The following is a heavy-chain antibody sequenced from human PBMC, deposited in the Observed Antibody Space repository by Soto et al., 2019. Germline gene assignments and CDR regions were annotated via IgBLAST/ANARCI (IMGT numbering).Heavy chain of an antibody. V-gene: IGHV4-31*11. CDR3: ARRAGNRRGYPIDS. J-gene: IGHJ4*02. CDR1: GGSIRSHGSC. CDR2: IYYSGST. D-gene: IGHD5-18*01. Sequence: SETLSLPCAVSGGSIRSHGSCWTWIRQLPGGGLEWIGYIYYSGSTSYNPSLESRASISVDSSENQFSLRLTSVTAADTAVYYCARRAGNRRGYPIDSWGQGTLVTVSS.